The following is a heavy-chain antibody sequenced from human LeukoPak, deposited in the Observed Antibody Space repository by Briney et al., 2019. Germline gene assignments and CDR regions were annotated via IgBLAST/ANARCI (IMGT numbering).Heavy chain of an antibody. CDR2: IYHSGST. CDR3: ARAHYGDYDY. Sequence: SETLSLTCTVSGGSISSYYWSWIRQPPGKGLEWIGYIYHSGSTYYNPSLKSRVTISVDRSKNQFSLKLSSVTAADTAVYYCARAHYGDYDYWGQGTLVTVSS. CDR1: GGSISSYY. V-gene: IGHV4-59*12. J-gene: IGHJ4*02. D-gene: IGHD4-17*01.